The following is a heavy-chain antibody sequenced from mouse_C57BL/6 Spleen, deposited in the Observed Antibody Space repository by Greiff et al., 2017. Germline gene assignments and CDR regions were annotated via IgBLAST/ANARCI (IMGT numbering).Heavy chain of an antibody. CDR2: IRNKANGYTT. Sequence: EVKLMESGGGLVQPGGSLSLSCAASGFTFTDYYMSWVRQPPGKALEWLGFIRNKANGYTTEYSASVKGRFTISRDNSQSILYLQMNALRAEDSATYYCARLDYYGSSSFDYWGQGTTLTVSS. J-gene: IGHJ2*01. V-gene: IGHV7-3*01. CDR1: GFTFTDYY. CDR3: ARLDYYGSSSFDY. D-gene: IGHD1-1*01.